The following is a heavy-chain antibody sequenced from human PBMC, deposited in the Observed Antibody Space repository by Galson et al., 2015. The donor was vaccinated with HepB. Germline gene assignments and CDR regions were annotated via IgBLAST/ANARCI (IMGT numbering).Heavy chain of an antibody. Sequence: CAISGDSVSSNSAAWNWIRQSPSRGLEWLGRTYYRYKWYNDYAVSVKSRITINPDTSKNQFSLQLNSVTPEDTAVYYCTRGGYSGHGGMDVWGQGTTVTVSS. CDR1: GDSVSSNSAA. D-gene: IGHD5-12*01. V-gene: IGHV6-1*01. CDR3: TRGGYSGHGGMDV. J-gene: IGHJ6*02. CDR2: TYYRYKWYN.